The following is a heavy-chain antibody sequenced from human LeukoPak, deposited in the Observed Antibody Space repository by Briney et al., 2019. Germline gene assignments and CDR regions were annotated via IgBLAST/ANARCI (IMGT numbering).Heavy chain of an antibody. CDR2: IYSGGST. V-gene: IGHV3-53*01. CDR1: GFTVSSNY. J-gene: IGHJ6*03. D-gene: IGHD3-10*01. Sequence: PPGGSLRLSCVASGFTVSSNYMSWVRQAPGKGLEWVSVIYSGGSTYYADSVKGRFTISRGNSKNTLYLQMNSLRAEDTAVYYCASGSGSYRTPYYYMDVWGTGTTVTVSS. CDR3: ASGSGSYRTPYYYMDV.